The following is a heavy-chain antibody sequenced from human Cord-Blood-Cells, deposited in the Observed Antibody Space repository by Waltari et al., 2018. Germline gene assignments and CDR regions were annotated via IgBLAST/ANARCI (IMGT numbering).Heavy chain of an antibody. CDR3: ARTFGGVIVTSGTGLYYFDY. V-gene: IGHV1-46*01. J-gene: IGHJ4*02. CDR1: GYNFTSYY. D-gene: IGHD3-16*02. Sequence: QVQLVQSGAEVKKPGASVKVSCKASGYNFTSYYMHWVRQAPGQGLEWMGIINPSGGSTSYAQKFQGRVTMTRDTSTSTVYMELSSLRSEDTAVYYCARTFGGVIVTSGTGLYYFDYWGQGTLVTVSS. CDR2: INPSGGST.